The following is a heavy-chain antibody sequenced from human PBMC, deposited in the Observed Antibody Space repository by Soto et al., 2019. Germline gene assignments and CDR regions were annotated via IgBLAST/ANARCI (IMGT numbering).Heavy chain of an antibody. CDR1: GFTFSSYW. Sequence: GGSLRLSCAASGFTFSSYWMSWVRQAPGKGLEWVANIKQDGSEKYYVDSVKGRFTISRDNAKNSLYLQMNSLRAEDTAVYYCARRSIAARDAFDIWGQGTMVTVSS. D-gene: IGHD6-6*01. V-gene: IGHV3-7*01. CDR2: IKQDGSEK. CDR3: ARRSIAARDAFDI. J-gene: IGHJ3*02.